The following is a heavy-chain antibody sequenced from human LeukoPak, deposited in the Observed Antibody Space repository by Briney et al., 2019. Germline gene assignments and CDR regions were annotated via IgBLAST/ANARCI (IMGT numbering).Heavy chain of an antibody. CDR1: GFTFSSYA. Sequence: PGGSLRLSCAASGFTFSSYAMSWVRQAPGKGLEWVSYISTSSSFTDYADSVKGRFTISRDNAKNSLYLQMNSLTAEDTAVYYCARGGTLADDWGQGTLVTVSS. J-gene: IGHJ4*02. CDR2: ISTSSSFT. CDR3: ARGGTLADD. V-gene: IGHV3-21*05.